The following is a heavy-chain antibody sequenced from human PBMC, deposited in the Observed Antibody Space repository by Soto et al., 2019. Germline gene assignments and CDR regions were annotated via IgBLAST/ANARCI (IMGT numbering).Heavy chain of an antibody. D-gene: IGHD3-10*01. V-gene: IGHV1-69*01. CDR3: ASFDGTLVRGGRSSPYEMDV. J-gene: IGHJ6*02. CDR2: IIPTFGTG. CDR1: GGTFNNYA. Sequence: QVLLVQSGPEVKKPGSSVKVSCKASGGTFNNYAINWVRQAPGKGLEWMGGIIPTFGTGNHAQKVQGRVTITADESTTTAYMDLNRLRSEDTAIYYCASFDGTLVRGGRSSPYEMDVWGQGTTVIVSS.